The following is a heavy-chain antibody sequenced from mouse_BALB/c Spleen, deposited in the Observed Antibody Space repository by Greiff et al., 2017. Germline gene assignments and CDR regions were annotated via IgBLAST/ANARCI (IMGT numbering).Heavy chain of an antibody. D-gene: IGHD1-1*01. CDR3: AREGDYGRAWFAY. V-gene: IGHV1-66*01. CDR1: GYSFTSYY. CDR2: IFPGSGNT. J-gene: IGHJ3*01. Sequence: VKLVESGPELVKPGASVKISCKASGYSFTSYYIHWVQQRPGQGLEWIGWIFPGSGNTKYNEKFKGKATLTADTSSSTAYMQLSSLTSEDSAVYFCAREGDYGRAWFAYWGQGTLVTVSA.